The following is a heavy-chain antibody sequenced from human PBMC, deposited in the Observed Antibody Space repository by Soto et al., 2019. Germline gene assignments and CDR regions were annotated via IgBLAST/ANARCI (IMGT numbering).Heavy chain of an antibody. D-gene: IGHD5-12*01. CDR1: GFTFSSYS. CDR3: ARGLVATYDY. J-gene: IGHJ4*02. V-gene: IGHV3-48*01. Sequence: GGSLRLSCAASGFTFSSYSMNWVRQAPGKGLEWVSYISSSSSTIYYADSVKGRFTISRDNAKNSLYLQMNSLRAENTAVYYCARGLVATYDYWGQGTLVTVSS. CDR2: ISSSSSTI.